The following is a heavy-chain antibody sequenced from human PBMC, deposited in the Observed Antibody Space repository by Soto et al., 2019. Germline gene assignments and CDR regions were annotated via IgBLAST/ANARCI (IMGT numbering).Heavy chain of an antibody. J-gene: IGHJ4*02. CDR3: ARGQEVGAHFFDS. CDR1: GFTFSGFD. Sequence: PVGSLRLSCEASGFTFSGFDMHWVRQPTGKGLEWVSTIGTAGDTYYAVSVKGRFTISRGNAKNSLSLQMNSLRAGDTAVYFCARGQEVGAHFFDSWGQGTQVTVSS. V-gene: IGHV3-13*01. CDR2: IGTAGDT. D-gene: IGHD2-15*01.